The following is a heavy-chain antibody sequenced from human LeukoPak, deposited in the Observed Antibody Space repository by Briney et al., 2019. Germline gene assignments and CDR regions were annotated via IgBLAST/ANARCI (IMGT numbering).Heavy chain of an antibody. J-gene: IGHJ4*02. Sequence: GGSLRLSCAASGFTFSDYNMGWIRQAPGKGLEWVSSISRRGSTKYYADSVKGRFTISRDNAKNSLSLQMNSLRAEDTAVYYCAKATVTSCSGAFCYPFDSWGQGTLVTVSS. CDR1: GFTFSDYN. CDR2: ISRRGSTK. V-gene: IGHV3-11*01. D-gene: IGHD2-15*01. CDR3: AKATVTSCSGAFCYPFDS.